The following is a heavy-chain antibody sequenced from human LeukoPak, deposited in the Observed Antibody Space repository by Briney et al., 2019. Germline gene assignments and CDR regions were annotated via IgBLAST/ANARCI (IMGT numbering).Heavy chain of an antibody. V-gene: IGHV3-23*01. CDR1: GFTFSSYA. D-gene: IGHD1-7*01. J-gene: IGHJ4*02. CDR3: ARAAGTTRTFGY. Sequence: GGSLRLSCAASGFTFSSYAMSWVRQAPGKELEWVSAISGSGGSAYYADSVKGRFTISRDNAKNSLWLQMNSLRVEDTATYYCARAAGTTRTFGYWGQGILVTVSS. CDR2: ISGSGGSA.